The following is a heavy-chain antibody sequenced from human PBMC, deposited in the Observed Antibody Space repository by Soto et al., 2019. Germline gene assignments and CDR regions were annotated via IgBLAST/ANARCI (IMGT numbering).Heavy chain of an antibody. CDR3: ASVAGTWWYFDL. J-gene: IGHJ2*01. V-gene: IGHV3-48*02. CDR1: GFTFSSYS. Sequence: EVQLVESGGGLVQPGGSLRLSCAASGFTFSSYSMNWVRQAPGKGLEWVSYISSSSGTIYYADSVKGRFTISRDNAKNSLYLQMNSLRDEDTAVYYCASVAGTWWYFDLWGRGPLVTVSS. CDR2: ISSSSGTI. D-gene: IGHD6-19*01.